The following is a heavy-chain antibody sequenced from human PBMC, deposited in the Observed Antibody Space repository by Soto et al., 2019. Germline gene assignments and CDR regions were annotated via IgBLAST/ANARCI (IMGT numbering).Heavy chain of an antibody. J-gene: IGHJ4*02. CDR3: ARDHSYSGNWAFDY. CDR2: IYPSGNT. Sequence: PSETLSLTCTVSGGSTITYYWTWIRQPPGKELEWIGDIYPSGNTSYNPSLKSRVTISMDTSKNQISLNLFSVTAADTAVYYCARDHSYSGNWAFDYWGQGVLVTVSS. CDR1: GGSTITYY. V-gene: IGHV4-59*12. D-gene: IGHD5-12*01.